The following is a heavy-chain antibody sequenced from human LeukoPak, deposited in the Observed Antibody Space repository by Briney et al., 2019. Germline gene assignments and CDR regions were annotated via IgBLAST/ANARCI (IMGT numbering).Heavy chain of an antibody. Sequence: SETLSLTCTVSGDSISSGYYWGWIRQPPGKGLEWIGSIYRSGSTYYNPSLKSRVTISVDTSKNQFSLKLSSVTAADTAVYYCATNDYGDYQGVHFDYWGQGTLVTVSS. CDR3: ATNDYGDYQGVHFDY. J-gene: IGHJ4*02. CDR1: GDSISSGYY. CDR2: IYRSGST. V-gene: IGHV4-38-2*02. D-gene: IGHD4-17*01.